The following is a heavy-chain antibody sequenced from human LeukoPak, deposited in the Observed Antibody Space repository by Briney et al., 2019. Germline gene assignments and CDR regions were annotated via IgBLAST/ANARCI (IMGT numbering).Heavy chain of an antibody. CDR1: DGSINNYY. CDR3: ARLRPRSYSSGWYYFDY. J-gene: IGHJ4*02. D-gene: IGHD6-19*01. CDR2: IYYSRST. Sequence: SETLSLTCTVSDGSINNYYWSWIRQPPGKGLEWIGYIYYSRSTNYNPSLKSRVTISLDTSKNQFSVKLSSVTTADTAVYYCARLRPRSYSSGWYYFDYWGQGTLVTVSS. V-gene: IGHV4-59*08.